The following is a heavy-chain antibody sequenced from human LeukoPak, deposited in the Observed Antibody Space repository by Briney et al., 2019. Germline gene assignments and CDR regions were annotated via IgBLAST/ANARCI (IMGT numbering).Heavy chain of an antibody. Sequence: SETLSLTCTVSGGSISSSSYYWGWIRQPPGKGLEWIGSIYYSGSTYYNPSLKSRVTISVDTSKNQFSLKLSSVTAADTAVYYCARGYYYDNYFDYWGQGTLVTVSS. J-gene: IGHJ4*02. CDR2: IYYSGST. V-gene: IGHV4-39*07. D-gene: IGHD3-22*01. CDR1: GGSISSSSYY. CDR3: ARGYYYDNYFDY.